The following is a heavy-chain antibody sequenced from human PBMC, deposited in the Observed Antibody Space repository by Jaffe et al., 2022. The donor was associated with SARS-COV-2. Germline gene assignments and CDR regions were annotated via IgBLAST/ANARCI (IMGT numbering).Heavy chain of an antibody. J-gene: IGHJ3*02. CDR3: ATGHDSSGYYAFHI. CDR1: GFTFTSYA. CDR2: IIPGSGET. D-gene: IGHD3-22*01. V-gene: IGHV1-3*01. Sequence: QVQFVQSGAEVKKPGASVKVSCKASGFTFTSYAVHWVRQAPGQRPEWVAWIIPGSGETKYSQKLQGRVTISRDTSASTAYMELSSLRSEDTAVYYCATGHDSSGYYAFHIWGQGTMVTVSS.